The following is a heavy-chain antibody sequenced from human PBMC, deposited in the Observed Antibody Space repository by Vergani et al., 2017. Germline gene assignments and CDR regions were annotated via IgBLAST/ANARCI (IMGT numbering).Heavy chain of an antibody. CDR2: MNPNSGNT. Sequence: QVQLVQSGAEVKKPGASVKVSCKASGYTFTSYDINWVRQATGQGLEWMGWMNPNSGNTGYAQKFPGRVTMTRNTSISTAYMALSSLRSEDTAVYYCARGNSSSPDFDYWGQGTLVTVSS. CDR3: ARGNSSSPDFDY. J-gene: IGHJ4*02. D-gene: IGHD6-6*01. V-gene: IGHV1-8*01. CDR1: GYTFTSYD.